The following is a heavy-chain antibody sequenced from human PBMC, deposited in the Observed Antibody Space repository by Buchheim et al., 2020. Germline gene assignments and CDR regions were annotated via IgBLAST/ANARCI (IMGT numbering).Heavy chain of an antibody. CDR1: NFTFSSYG. CDR2: IWYDGSNK. V-gene: IGHV3-33*08. J-gene: IGHJ1*01. D-gene: IGHD6-19*01. CDR3: ASPSTYSSGWYYFQH. Sequence: QVQLVESGGGVVQPGRSLRLSCAASNFTFSSYGMHWVRQAPGKGLEWVAVIWYDGSNKYYADSVKGRFTISRDNSKNTLYLQMNSLRAEDTAVYYCASPSTYSSGWYYFQHWGQGTL.